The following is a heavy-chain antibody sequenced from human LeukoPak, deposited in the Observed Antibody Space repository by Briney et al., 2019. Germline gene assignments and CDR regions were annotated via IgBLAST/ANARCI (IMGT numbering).Heavy chain of an antibody. CDR3: ASVTITAAGRNWFDP. Sequence: PSETLSLTCAIYGGSFSGYYWSWIRQPPGKGLEWIGEINRSGRPNYNPSLKSRVTISVDTSKNQFSLKVSSVTAADTAVYCCASVTITAAGRNWFDPWGQGTLVTVSS. CDR1: GGSFSGYY. J-gene: IGHJ5*02. V-gene: IGHV4-34*01. CDR2: INRSGRP. D-gene: IGHD6-13*01.